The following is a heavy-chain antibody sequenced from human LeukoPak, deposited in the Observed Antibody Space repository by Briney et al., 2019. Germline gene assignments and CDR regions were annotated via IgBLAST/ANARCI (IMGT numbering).Heavy chain of an antibody. Sequence: QSGGSLRLSCAASGFTVSSTYMSWVRQAPGKGLEWVSVIYSGGSTYYADSVKGRFTISRDNSKNTLYLQMNSLRAEDTAVYYCARAYYDFWSGSNWFDPWGQGTLVTVSS. J-gene: IGHJ5*02. CDR2: IYSGGST. D-gene: IGHD3-3*01. CDR3: ARAYYDFWSGSNWFDP. V-gene: IGHV3-53*01. CDR1: GFTVSSTY.